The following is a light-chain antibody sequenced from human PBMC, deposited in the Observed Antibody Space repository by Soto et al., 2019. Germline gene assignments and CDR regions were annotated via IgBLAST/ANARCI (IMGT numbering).Light chain of an antibody. CDR1: SSDVGSYNL. V-gene: IGLV2-14*02. Sequence: QSALTQPASVSGSPGQSITISCTGTSSDVGSYNLVSWYQQHPGKAPKLMISEVSNRPSGVSNHFSGSKSGNTASLTISGLQAEDEADYYCSSYTGTSPPLVFGGGTKLTVL. J-gene: IGLJ3*02. CDR2: EVS. CDR3: SSYTGTSPPLV.